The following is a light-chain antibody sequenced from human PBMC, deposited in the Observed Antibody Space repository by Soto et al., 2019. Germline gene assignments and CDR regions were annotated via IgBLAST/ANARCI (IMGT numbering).Light chain of an antibody. Sequence: IRITKCPSTLSASIGNKVTITCRASQSISSWLAWYQQKPGKAPNLLIYAASSLQSGVSSRFSGSGSGTDFTLTISSLQPEDFATYYCLEAYNYPYSFGQGTLLEI. J-gene: IGKJ5*01. CDR3: LEAYNYPYS. CDR2: AAS. V-gene: IGKV1-6*01. CDR1: QSISSW.